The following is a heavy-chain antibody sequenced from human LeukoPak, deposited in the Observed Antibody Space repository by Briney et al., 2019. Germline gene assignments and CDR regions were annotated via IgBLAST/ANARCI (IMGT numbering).Heavy chain of an antibody. V-gene: IGHV4-4*07. J-gene: IGHJ6*03. CDR3: ARDGYDKPQWLVLARSYYYYMDV. Sequence: SQTLSLTCTVSGGSTSSYYWSWIRQPAGKGLEWIGRIYTSGSTNYNPSLKSRVTMSVDTSKNQFSLKLSSVTAADTAVYYCARDGYDKPQWLVLARSYYYYMDVWGKGTTVTVSS. D-gene: IGHD6-19*01. CDR1: GGSTSSYY. CDR2: IYTSGST.